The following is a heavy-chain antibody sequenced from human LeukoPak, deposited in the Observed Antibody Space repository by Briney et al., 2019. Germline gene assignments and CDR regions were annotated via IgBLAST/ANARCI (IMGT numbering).Heavy chain of an antibody. CDR2: IYSDNT. J-gene: IGHJ4*02. CDR3: ASEVADTGSFNY. D-gene: IGHD3-22*01. CDR1: DFTVSSNS. Sequence: GGSLRLSCTVSDFTVSSNSMSWVRQAPGKGLEWVSFIYSDNTHYSDSVKGRFTISRDNSKNTLYLQMNSLRAEDTAVYYCASEVADTGSFNYWGQGTLVTVSS. V-gene: IGHV3-53*01.